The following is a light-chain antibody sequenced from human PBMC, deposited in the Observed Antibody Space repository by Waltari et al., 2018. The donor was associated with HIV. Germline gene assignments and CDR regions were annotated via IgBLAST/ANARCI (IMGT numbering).Light chain of an antibody. V-gene: IGLV2-23*02. CDR2: DVT. J-gene: IGLJ1*01. CDR3: CSYAGSSTYV. CDR1: SSDVGSYNY. Sequence: QSALTQPASVSGSPGQSITLSCTGPSSDVGSYNYVSWYQQHPGKAPKLMIYDVTKPPSGVSNRFSGSKSANTASLTISGLQAEDEADYYCCSYAGSSTYVFGSGTKVTVL.